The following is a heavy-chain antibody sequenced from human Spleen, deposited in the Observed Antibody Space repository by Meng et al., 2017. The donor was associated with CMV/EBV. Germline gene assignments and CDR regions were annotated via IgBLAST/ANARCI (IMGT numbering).Heavy chain of an antibody. CDR1: GYTFTSYY. CDR2: INPSGGST. Sequence: ASVKVSCKASGYTFTSYYIHWVRQAPGQGLEWMGIINPSGGSTSYAQKFQGRVTMTRDTSTSTVYMELSSLRSEDTAVYYCARNMGDSNFWGYYYYYGMDVWGQGTTVTVSS. D-gene: IGHD3-3*01. V-gene: IGHV1-46*01. J-gene: IGHJ6*02. CDR3: ARNMGDSNFWGYYYYYGMDV.